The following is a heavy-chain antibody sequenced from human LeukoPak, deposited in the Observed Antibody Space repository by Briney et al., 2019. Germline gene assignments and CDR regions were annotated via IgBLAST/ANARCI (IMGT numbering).Heavy chain of an antibody. J-gene: IGHJ5*02. Sequence: PGGSLRLSCAASGFTFSSYGMHWVRQAPGKGLEWVAFIRYDGSNKYYADSVKGRFTISRDNSKNTLYLQMNSLRAEDTAVYYCAKGQYDFWSGYSLTNWFDPWGQGTLVTVSS. CDR2: IRYDGSNK. CDR3: AKGQYDFWSGYSLTNWFDP. V-gene: IGHV3-30*02. D-gene: IGHD3-3*01. CDR1: GFTFSSYG.